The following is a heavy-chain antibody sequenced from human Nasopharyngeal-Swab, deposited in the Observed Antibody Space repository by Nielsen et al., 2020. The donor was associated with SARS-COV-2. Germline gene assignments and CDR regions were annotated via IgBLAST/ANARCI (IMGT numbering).Heavy chain of an antibody. CDR2: IYWDDDK. CDR1: GLSLSTSGVG. J-gene: IGHJ4*02. Sequence: SGLTLVLLTKTLTQPCTFSGLSLSTSGVGVGWIRQPPEKALEWLALIYWDDDKRYSPSLQCRLTITKDTSKNQMVLTMTNMDPVDTATYYCARSALGYSSGWELDYWGQGTLVTVSS. CDR3: ARSALGYSSGWELDY. D-gene: IGHD6-19*01. V-gene: IGHV2-5*02.